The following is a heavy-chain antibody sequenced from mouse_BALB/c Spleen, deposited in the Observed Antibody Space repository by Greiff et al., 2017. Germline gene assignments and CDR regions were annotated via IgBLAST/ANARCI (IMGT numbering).Heavy chain of an antibody. CDR2: ISDGGSYT. V-gene: IGHV5-4*02. CDR1: GFTFSDYY. Sequence: EVHLVESGGGLVKPGGSLKLSCAASGFTFSDYYMYWVRQTPEKRLEWVATISDGGSYTYYPDSVKGRFTISRDNAKNNLYLQMSSLKSEDTAMYYCATPYPSWFAYWGQGTLVTVSA. D-gene: IGHD2-10*01. J-gene: IGHJ3*01. CDR3: ATPYPSWFAY.